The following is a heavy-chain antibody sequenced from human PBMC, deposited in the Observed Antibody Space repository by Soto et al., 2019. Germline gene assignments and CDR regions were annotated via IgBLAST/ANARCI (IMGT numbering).Heavy chain of an antibody. CDR1: GGSIRSYC. Sequence: QVQLQESGPTLVKPSETLSLTCTVSGGSIRSYCWTWIRQPPGEGLERIGCICNSGTTNYNPSLKSRVAISIDTQKNLFALHLSSVSVADTAFYYCACGVSIVVATRRFMDVWGKGTTVTVAS. CDR2: ICNSGTT. CDR3: ACGVSIVVATRRFMDV. J-gene: IGHJ6*03. D-gene: IGHD3-22*01. V-gene: IGHV4-59*03.